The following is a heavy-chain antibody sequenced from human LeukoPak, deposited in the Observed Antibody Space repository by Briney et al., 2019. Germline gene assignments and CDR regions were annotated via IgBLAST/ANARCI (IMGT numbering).Heavy chain of an antibody. D-gene: IGHD1-26*01. CDR3: ARDPYPNSVVGAIFDY. Sequence: PGRSLRLSCAASGFTFSSYGMHWVRQAPGKGLEWVAVIAYDGRNKYYGDAVKGRFTISRDNAKNSLYLQMNSLRAEDTAVYYCARDPYPNSVVGAIFDYWGQGTLVTVSS. CDR2: IAYDGRNK. J-gene: IGHJ4*02. CDR1: GFTFSSYG. V-gene: IGHV3-33*05.